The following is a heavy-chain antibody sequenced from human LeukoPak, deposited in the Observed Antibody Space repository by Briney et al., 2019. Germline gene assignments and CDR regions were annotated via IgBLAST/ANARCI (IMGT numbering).Heavy chain of an antibody. V-gene: IGHV1-2*02. Sequence: AASVKVSCKASGYTFTDYYMYWVRQAPGQGLEWMGWINPNSGGTDYAQKFQGRVTMTRDTSISTAYMDLSRLRSDDTAVYYCARFDGATVGWGQGTLVTVSS. CDR1: GYTFTDYY. CDR3: ARFDGATVG. CDR2: INPNSGGT. D-gene: IGHD4-23*01. J-gene: IGHJ4*02.